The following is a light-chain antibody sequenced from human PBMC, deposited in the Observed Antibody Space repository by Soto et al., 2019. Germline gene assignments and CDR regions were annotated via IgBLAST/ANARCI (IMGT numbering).Light chain of an antibody. Sequence: QSALTQPRSVSGSPGQSVTISCTGTTGDVGAYNFVSWYQLYPGKAPKLMIYDADKRPSGVPDRFSASKSGNRASLTISGLQAEDEADYHCCSYAGSFNWVFGGGTKVTVL. CDR2: DAD. CDR3: CSYAGSFNWV. V-gene: IGLV2-11*01. J-gene: IGLJ3*02. CDR1: TGDVGAYNF.